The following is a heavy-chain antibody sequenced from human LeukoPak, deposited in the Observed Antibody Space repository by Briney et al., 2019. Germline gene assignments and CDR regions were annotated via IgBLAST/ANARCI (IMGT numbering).Heavy chain of an antibody. CDR3: AKDVDYGDYPTHFDY. V-gene: IGHV3-23*01. D-gene: IGHD4-17*01. CDR2: ISGSGGST. CDR1: GFTFSSYG. J-gene: IGHJ4*02. Sequence: SGGSLRLSCAASGFTFSSYGMSWVRQAPGKGLEWVSAISGSGGSTYYADSVKGRFTISRDNSKNTLYLQMNSLRAEDTAVYYCAKDVDYGDYPTHFDYWGQGTLVTVSS.